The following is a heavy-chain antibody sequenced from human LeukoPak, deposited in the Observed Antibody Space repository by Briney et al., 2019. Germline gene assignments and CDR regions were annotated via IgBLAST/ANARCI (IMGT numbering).Heavy chain of an antibody. D-gene: IGHD3-22*01. Sequence: SETLSLTCTVSGGSISSYYWSWIRQPPGKGVEWIGYISHSGNTKNNPSLESRVTTSLDTSKNQFSLKLSSVTAADTAVYYCARCLGDYDSSGYFQGRRFDLWGRGTLVTVSS. J-gene: IGHJ2*01. CDR1: GGSISSYY. V-gene: IGHV4-59*08. CDR3: ARCLGDYDSSGYFQGRRFDL. CDR2: ISHSGNT.